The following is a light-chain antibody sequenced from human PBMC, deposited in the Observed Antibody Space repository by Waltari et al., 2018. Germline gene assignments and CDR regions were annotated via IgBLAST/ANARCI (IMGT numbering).Light chain of an antibody. CDR3: ATWDDSLNGPV. V-gene: IGLV1-36*01. J-gene: IGLJ2*01. Sequence: QSVLTQPPSMSEAPRQRVTTSCSGRSPNIGNTAVHWFQQLPGKAPKLLIYYDDLLTSGVSDRFSGSKSGTSASLAISGLQSEDEGDYYCATWDDSLNGPVFGGGTKLTVL. CDR2: YDD. CDR1: SPNIGNTA.